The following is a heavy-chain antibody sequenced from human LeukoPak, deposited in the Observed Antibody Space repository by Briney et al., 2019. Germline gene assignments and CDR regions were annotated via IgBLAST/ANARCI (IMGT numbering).Heavy chain of an antibody. J-gene: IGHJ4*02. D-gene: IGHD2-2*01. Sequence: PGGSLRLSCAAHGFTFSSSWMHWVRQAPGNGLAWVSHIRTDGSSTTYADSVRGRFTISRDNAGNTVYLQMNGLRAEDTAVYYCATDGGYAADYWGQGVLVTVSS. V-gene: IGHV3-74*01. CDR3: ATDGGYAADY. CDR2: IRTDGSST. CDR1: GFTFSSSW.